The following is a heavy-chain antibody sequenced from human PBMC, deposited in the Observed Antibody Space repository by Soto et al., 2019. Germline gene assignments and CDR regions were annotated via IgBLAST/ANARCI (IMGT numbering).Heavy chain of an antibody. CDR3: ARDQGSPNAYYYYGMDV. CDR2: IKQDGSAK. D-gene: IGHD1-1*01. J-gene: IGHJ6*02. V-gene: IGHV3-7*01. Sequence: EVQLVESGGGLVQPGGSLRLSCAASGFTFSSYWMSWVRQAPGKGLEWVANIKQDGSAKYYVDSVKGRFTISRDNAKNSLYLQMNSLRAEDTAVYYCARDQGSPNAYYYYGMDVWGQGTTVTVSS. CDR1: GFTFSSYW.